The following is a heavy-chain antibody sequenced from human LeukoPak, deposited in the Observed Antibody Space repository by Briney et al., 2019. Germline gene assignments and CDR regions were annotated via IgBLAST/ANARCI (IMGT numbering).Heavy chain of an antibody. V-gene: IGHV3-23*01. CDR1: GVTLSNYG. D-gene: IGHD3-10*01. CDR2: ISDSGGAT. Sequence: GGSLRLSCAVSGVTLSNYGMAWVRQAPGKGLEWFAGISDSGGATNYADSVKGRFTISRDNAKNTLYLQMSSLRAEDTAVYFCAKRGVVIRVILVGFHKQAYYFDSWGQGALVTVSS. CDR3: AKRGVVIRVILVGFHKQAYYFDS. J-gene: IGHJ4*02.